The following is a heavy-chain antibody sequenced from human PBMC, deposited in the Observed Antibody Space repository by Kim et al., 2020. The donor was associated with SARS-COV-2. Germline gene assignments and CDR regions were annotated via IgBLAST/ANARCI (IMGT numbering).Heavy chain of an antibody. V-gene: IGHV3-66*01. J-gene: IGHJ4*02. D-gene: IGHD5-18*01. Sequence: YYADSVKGRFTISRDNSKNTLYLQMSSLRPEDTAVYYCARSYNYGYTPDYWGQGTLVTISS. CDR3: ARSYNYGYTPDY.